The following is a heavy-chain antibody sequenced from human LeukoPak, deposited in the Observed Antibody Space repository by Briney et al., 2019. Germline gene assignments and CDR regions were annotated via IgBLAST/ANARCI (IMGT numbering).Heavy chain of an antibody. V-gene: IGHV4-39*07. CDR1: GGSISSSSYY. CDR3: ARVLNWFDP. D-gene: IGHD1-1*01. Sequence: SETLSLTCTVSGGSISSSSYYWGWIRQPPGKGLEWIGSIYYSGSTYYNPSLKSRVTISVDTSKNQFSLKLSSVTAADTAVYYCARVLNWFDPWGQGTLVTVSS. CDR2: IYYSGST. J-gene: IGHJ5*02.